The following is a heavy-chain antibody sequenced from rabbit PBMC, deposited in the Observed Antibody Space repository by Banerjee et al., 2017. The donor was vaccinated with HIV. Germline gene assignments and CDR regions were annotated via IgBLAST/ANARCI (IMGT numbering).Heavy chain of an antibody. CDR1: GFSFSSSYW. V-gene: IGHV1S40*01. D-gene: IGHD8-1*01. CDR3: AGDSGSYYGLNL. Sequence: QSLEESGGDLVKPGASLTLTCTASGFSFSSSYWICWVRQAPGKGLEWIACSYASSSGSTYYASWAKGRFTISKTSSTTVTLQMTSLTAADTATYFCAGDSGSYYGLNLWGPGTLVTVS. J-gene: IGHJ4*01. CDR2: SYASSSGST.